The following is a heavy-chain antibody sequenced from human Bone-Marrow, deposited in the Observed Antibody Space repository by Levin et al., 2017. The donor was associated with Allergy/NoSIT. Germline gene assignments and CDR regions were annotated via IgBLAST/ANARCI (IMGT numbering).Heavy chain of an antibody. CDR2: ISGNSNII. J-gene: IGHJ6*02. D-gene: IGHD3-10*01. CDR3: ATYSSATTSVYYYLMDV. Sequence: GGSLRLSCAASGFSFTSYSMNWVRQAPGKGLEWISYISGNSNIIYYSESVKGRFTISRDNAGSSLFLQLNSLRAEDTADYYCATYSSATTSVYYYLMDVWGQGTTVTVAS. CDR1: GFSFTSYS. V-gene: IGHV3-48*04.